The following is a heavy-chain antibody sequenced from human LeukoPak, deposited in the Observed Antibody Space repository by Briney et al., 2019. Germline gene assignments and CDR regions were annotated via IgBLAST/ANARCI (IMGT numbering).Heavy chain of an antibody. CDR1: GGSISSYY. CDR3: ARSPIRRFGELLPEPNWFDP. D-gene: IGHD3-10*01. V-gene: IGHV4-59*08. CDR2: IYYSGST. J-gene: IGHJ5*02. Sequence: SETLSLTCTVSGGSISSYYWSWIRQPPGKGLEWIGYIYYSGSTNYNPSLKSRVTISVDTSKNQFSLKLSSVTAADMAVYYCARSPIRRFGELLPEPNWFDPWGQGTLVTVSS.